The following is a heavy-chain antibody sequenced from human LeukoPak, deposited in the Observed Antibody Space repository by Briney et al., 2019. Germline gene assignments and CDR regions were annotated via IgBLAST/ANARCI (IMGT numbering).Heavy chain of an antibody. CDR2: IIPPLRTA. CDR3: ATYGGHLAEYLQH. V-gene: IGHV1-69*16. D-gene: IGHD4-23*01. Sequence: SVKVSCKASGGTYRYNINWVRQAPGQGLEWMGGIIPPLRTANYAQQFQGRVTITTDESTNTAYTELTGLTSEDAAVYYCATYGGHLAEYLQHWGQGTLVAVSS. J-gene: IGHJ1*01. CDR1: GGTYRYN.